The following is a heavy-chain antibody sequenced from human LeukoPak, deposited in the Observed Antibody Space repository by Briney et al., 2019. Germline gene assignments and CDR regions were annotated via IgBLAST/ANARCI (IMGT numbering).Heavy chain of an antibody. CDR2: IYYRGSS. CDR3: ARVQKDYYDSGGYHSADAFDI. D-gene: IGHD3-22*01. J-gene: IGHJ3*02. CDR1: GGSINNYY. V-gene: IGHV4-59*01. Sequence: PSQTLSLTCTVAGGSINNYYSSWIRQSPGKGLEWTGYIYYRGSSNYNSSLQSRITRSVDTSKNQFSLKRNSVTAEDTAVYYCARVQKDYYDSGGYHSADAFDIWGQGTMVTVSS.